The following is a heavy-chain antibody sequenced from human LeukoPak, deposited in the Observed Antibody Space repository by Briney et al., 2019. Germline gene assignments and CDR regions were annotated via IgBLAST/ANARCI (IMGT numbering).Heavy chain of an antibody. J-gene: IGHJ4*02. CDR1: GYIFRQYG. CDR3: ARDCGGDCSAIDY. D-gene: IGHD2-21*02. Sequence: GASVKVSCKASGYIFRQYGISWVRQAPGPGLEWMGGIIPIFGTANYAQKFQGRVTITADKSTSTAYMELSSLRSEDTAVYYCARDCGGDCSAIDYWGQGTLVTVSS. V-gene: IGHV1-69*06. CDR2: IIPIFGTA.